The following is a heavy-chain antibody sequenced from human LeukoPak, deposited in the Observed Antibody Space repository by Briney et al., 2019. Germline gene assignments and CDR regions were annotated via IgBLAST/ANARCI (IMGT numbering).Heavy chain of an antibody. Sequence: GGSLRLSCAASGFTFSSYAMSWVRQAPGKGLEWVSAISGSGGSTYYADSVKGRFTISRDNSKNTLYLQMNSLRAEDTAVYYCAKKISKKYYDFWSGVNYGMDVWGQGTTVTVSS. J-gene: IGHJ6*02. CDR3: AKKISKKYYDFWSGVNYGMDV. CDR2: ISGSGGST. V-gene: IGHV3-23*01. CDR1: GFTFSSYA. D-gene: IGHD3-3*01.